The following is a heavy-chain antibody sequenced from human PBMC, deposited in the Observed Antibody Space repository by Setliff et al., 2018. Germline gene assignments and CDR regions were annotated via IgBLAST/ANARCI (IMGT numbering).Heavy chain of an antibody. Sequence: GGSLRLSCAASGFTFSGSAMHWVRQASGKGLEWVGRIRSRPDNYATAYAASVKGRVTISRDDSKNTGYLQMNSLKTEDTAVYYCTRQASPHPDSSGYYYDLRFYYYMDVWGKGTTVTVSS. CDR3: TRQASPHPDSSGYYYDLRFYYYMDV. D-gene: IGHD3-22*01. CDR2: IRSRPDNYAT. CDR1: GFTFSGSA. J-gene: IGHJ6*03. V-gene: IGHV3-73*01.